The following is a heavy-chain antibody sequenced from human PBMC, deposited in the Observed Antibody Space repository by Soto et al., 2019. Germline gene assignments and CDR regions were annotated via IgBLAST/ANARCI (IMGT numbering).Heavy chain of an antibody. J-gene: IGHJ4*02. CDR2: IYPSDSDT. D-gene: IGHD3-3*01. Sequence: GESLKISCKGSGYNFAGYWIAWVRQMPGKGLELMGIIYPSDSDTRYRPSFQGQVTIPADKSISSAYLQWSSLRASDTAMYYCARGGVSTRTFDYWGQGTPVTVSS. CDR1: GYNFAGYW. CDR3: ARGGVSTRTFDY. V-gene: IGHV5-51*01.